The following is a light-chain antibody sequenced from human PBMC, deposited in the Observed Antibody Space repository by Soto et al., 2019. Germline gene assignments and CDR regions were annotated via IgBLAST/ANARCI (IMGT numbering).Light chain of an antibody. V-gene: IGKV1-39*01. Sequence: DIQMTQSPSSLSASVGDRVTITCRASQTISTYLNWYQQKPGKAPRLLIYDASSLLSGVPSRFSGSGSGTDFTLTIASLQPEDFSTYYCQQSDSTPYTFGQGTKVKI. CDR3: QQSDSTPYT. J-gene: IGKJ2*01. CDR2: DAS. CDR1: QTISTY.